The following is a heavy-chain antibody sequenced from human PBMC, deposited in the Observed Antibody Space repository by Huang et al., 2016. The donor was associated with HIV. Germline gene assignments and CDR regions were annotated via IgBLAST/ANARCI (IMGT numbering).Heavy chain of an antibody. V-gene: IGHV3-74*03. D-gene: IGHD2-8*02. J-gene: IGHJ3*02. Sequence: EVQLVESGGGLVQPGGSLRLSCAASGFTFSSYWMHWVRQAPGKGLVWLSRMNKDGSITTYADSVKGRITISRDNARNTMYLQMTTLSAGDTAVYYCARHRSSGGVEEALNIWGPGTLVTVAS. CDR1: GFTFSSYW. CDR2: MNKDGSIT. CDR3: ARHRSSGGVEEALNI.